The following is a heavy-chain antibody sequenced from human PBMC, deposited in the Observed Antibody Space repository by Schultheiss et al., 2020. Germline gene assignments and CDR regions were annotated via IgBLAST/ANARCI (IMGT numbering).Heavy chain of an antibody. J-gene: IGHJ4*02. Sequence: SETLPLTCTVSGGSISSYYWSWIRQPPGKGLEWIGYIYYSGSTNYNPSLKSRVTISVDTSKNQFSLKLSSVTAADTAVYYCARAPYGDSRDYWGQGTLVTLSS. V-gene: IGHV4-59*01. D-gene: IGHD4-17*01. CDR3: ARAPYGDSRDY. CDR1: GGSISSYY. CDR2: IYYSGST.